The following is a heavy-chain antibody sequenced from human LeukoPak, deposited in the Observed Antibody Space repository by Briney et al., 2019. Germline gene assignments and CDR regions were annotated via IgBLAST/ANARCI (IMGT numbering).Heavy chain of an antibody. J-gene: IGHJ4*02. CDR2: IKQDGSEK. V-gene: IGHV3-7*01. CDR1: GFTFSSYW. CDR3: ARDLVGATSDYFDY. D-gene: IGHD1-26*01. Sequence: GGSLRLSCAASGFTFSSYWMSWVRQAPGKGLEWVANIKQDGSEKYYVDSVKGRFTISRDNAKNSLYLQMNSLRAEDTAVYYCARDLVGATSDYFDYWGQGTLVTVSS.